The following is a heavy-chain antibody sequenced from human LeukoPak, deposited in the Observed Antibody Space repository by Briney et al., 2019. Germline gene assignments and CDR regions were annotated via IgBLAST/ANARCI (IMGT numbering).Heavy chain of an antibody. CDR3: AKTHSHFPPYFDY. Sequence: SGTLSLTCAVSGGSISTYNWWSWVRQPPGKGLEWIGEIFYSGSINYNPSLKSRVTLSLDKSKNQFSLQLSSVTAADTAMYYCAKTHSHFPPYFDYWGQGALVIVSS. CDR2: IFYSGSI. CDR1: GGSISTYNW. D-gene: IGHD4-11*01. V-gene: IGHV4-4*02. J-gene: IGHJ4*02.